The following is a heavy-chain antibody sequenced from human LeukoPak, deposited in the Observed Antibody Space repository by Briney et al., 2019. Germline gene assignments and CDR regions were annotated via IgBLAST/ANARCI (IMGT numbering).Heavy chain of an antibody. V-gene: IGHV3-21*04. CDR1: GFTFSTYE. J-gene: IGHJ4*02. CDR3: ARGTIGGNPASAY. Sequence: GGSLRLSCAASGFTFSTYEMNWVRQAPGKGLEWVSSIGTDGYSYSAVSVKGRFTISRDNAKSTPYLQMDSLTVEDTALYYCARGTIGGNPASAYWGQGTLVTVSS. D-gene: IGHD4-23*01. CDR2: IGTDGYS.